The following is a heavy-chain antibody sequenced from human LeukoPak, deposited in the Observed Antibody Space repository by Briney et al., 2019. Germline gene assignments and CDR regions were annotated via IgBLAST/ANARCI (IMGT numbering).Heavy chain of an antibody. J-gene: IGHJ5*02. Sequence: ASVKVSCKASGYTFTSYDINWVRQATGQGLEWMGWMNPNSGNTGYAQKFQGRVTITRNTSITTAYMELRSLTFEDTAVYYCARVRLRNGYNWFDPWGQGTLVTVSS. D-gene: IGHD3-3*01. CDR3: ARVRLRNGYNWFDP. CDR2: MNPNSGNT. V-gene: IGHV1-8*03. CDR1: GYTFTSYD.